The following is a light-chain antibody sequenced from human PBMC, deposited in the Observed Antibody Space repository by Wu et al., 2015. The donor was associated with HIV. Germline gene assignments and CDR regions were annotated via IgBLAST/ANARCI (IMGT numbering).Light chain of an antibody. J-gene: IGKJ1*01. CDR3: QQYNNWPAWT. CDR2: GAS. Sequence: EIVLTQSPDTLSLSPGERATLSCRASQSISSRSLAWYQQKPGQAPRLLIHGASSRATGIPDRFSGSGSGTEFTLTISSLQSEDFAVYYCQQYNNWPAWTFGQGTKVEIK. V-gene: IGKV3D-15*01. CDR1: QSISSRS.